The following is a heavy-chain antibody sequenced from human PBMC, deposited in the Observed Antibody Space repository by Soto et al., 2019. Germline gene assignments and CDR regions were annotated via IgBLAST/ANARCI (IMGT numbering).Heavy chain of an antibody. CDR1: GFTFSSYA. Sequence: GSLRLSCAASGFTFSSYAMHWVRQAPGKGLEWVAVISYDGSNKYYADSVKGRFTISRDNSKNTLYLQMNSLRAEDTAVYYCAGSKWFGELFIDYWGQGTLVTVSS. D-gene: IGHD3-10*01. V-gene: IGHV3-30-3*01. J-gene: IGHJ4*02. CDR3: AGSKWFGELFIDY. CDR2: ISYDGSNK.